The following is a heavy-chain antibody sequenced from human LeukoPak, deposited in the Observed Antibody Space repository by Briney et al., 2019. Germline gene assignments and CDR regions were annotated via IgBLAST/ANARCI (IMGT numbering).Heavy chain of an antibody. V-gene: IGHV1-2*02. CDR3: AREWGRDIVVVIAIKTSVD. CDR1: GYTFTGYY. D-gene: IGHD2-21*01. J-gene: IGHJ4*02. Sequence: ASVKVSCKASGYTFTGYYMHWVRQAPGQGLEWMGWINPNSGGTNYAQKFQGRVTMTRDTSISTAYMELSRLRSDDTAVYYCAREWGRDIVVVIAIKTSVDWGQGTLVTVSS. CDR2: INPNSGGT.